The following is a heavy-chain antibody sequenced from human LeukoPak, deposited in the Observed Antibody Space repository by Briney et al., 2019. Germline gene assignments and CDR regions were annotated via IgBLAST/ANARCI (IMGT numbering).Heavy chain of an antibody. CDR1: GFTLSSNY. J-gene: IGHJ4*02. CDR2: IYSGGST. Sequence: GGSLRLSCAASGFTLSSNYMSWVRQARGKGLEWVSVIYSGGSTYYADSVKGRFTISRDNSKNTLYLQMNSLRAEDTAVYYCATFDYDSSGIDYWGQGTLVTVSS. CDR3: ATFDYDSSGIDY. D-gene: IGHD3-22*01. V-gene: IGHV3-53*01.